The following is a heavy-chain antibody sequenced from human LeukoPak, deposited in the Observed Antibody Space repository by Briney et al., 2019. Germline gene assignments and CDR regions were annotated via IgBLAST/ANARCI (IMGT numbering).Heavy chain of an antibody. V-gene: IGHV5-51*01. CDR2: IYPGDSET. CDR1: GYTSASYL. Sequence: GESLQISCKGSGYTSASYLIGWVRQMPGKGLEWMGIIYPGDSETRYSPSFQGQVTISADKSISTAYLQWSSLKASDTAMYYCVRTSSTWYGDYWGQGTLVTVSS. D-gene: IGHD6-13*01. CDR3: VRTSSTWYGDY. J-gene: IGHJ4*02.